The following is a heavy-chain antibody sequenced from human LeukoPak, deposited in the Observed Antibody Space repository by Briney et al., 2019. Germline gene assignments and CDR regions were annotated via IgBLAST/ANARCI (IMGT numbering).Heavy chain of an antibody. CDR3: AKGRVYDFWSGPFDY. V-gene: IGHV3-23*01. D-gene: IGHD3-3*01. Sequence: GGSLRLSCAASGFTFSSYAMSWVRQAPGKGLEWVSAISGSGGSTYYADSVKGRFTISRDNSKNTLYLQMNSLRAEDTAVYHCAKGRVYDFWSGPFDYWGQGTLVTVSS. J-gene: IGHJ4*02. CDR2: ISGSGGST. CDR1: GFTFSSYA.